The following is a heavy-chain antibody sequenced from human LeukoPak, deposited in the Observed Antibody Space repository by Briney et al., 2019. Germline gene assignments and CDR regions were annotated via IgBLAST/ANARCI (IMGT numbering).Heavy chain of an antibody. CDR2: ISYSGSS. D-gene: IGHD2-15*01. J-gene: IGHJ6*02. CDR3: ARQTPVTLYNYYYGMDV. CDR1: GDSFSSGNYY. Sequence: SSETLSLTCTVSGDSFSSGNYYWSWIRQPPGKGLEWIGYISYSGSSYYNPSLKSRVTISVDTSKNQFSLKLSSVTAADTAVYYCARQTPVTLYNYYYGMDVWAKGPRSPSP. V-gene: IGHV4-30-4*01.